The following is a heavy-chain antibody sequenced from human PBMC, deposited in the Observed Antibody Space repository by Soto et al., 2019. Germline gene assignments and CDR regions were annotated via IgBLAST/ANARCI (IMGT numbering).Heavy chain of an antibody. V-gene: IGHV1-18*01. CDR3: AREKDLVVGLAFDI. D-gene: IGHD2-2*01. Sequence: ASVKVSCKASGYTFTSYGISWVRQAPGQGLERMGWISAYNGNTNYAQKLQGRVTMTTDTSTSTAYMELRSLRSDDTTVYYCAREKDLVVGLAFDIWGQGTMVTVSS. J-gene: IGHJ3*02. CDR2: ISAYNGNT. CDR1: GYTFTSYG.